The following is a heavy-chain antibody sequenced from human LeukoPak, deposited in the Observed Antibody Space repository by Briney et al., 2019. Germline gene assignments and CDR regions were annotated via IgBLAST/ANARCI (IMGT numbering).Heavy chain of an antibody. J-gene: IGHJ5*02. Sequence: SETLSLTCTVSGGSISSYYWSWIRQPPGKGLEWIGYIYYSGSTNYNPSLKSRVTISVDTSKNQFSLKLSSVTAADTAVYYCARLRSPPSGFDPWGQGTLVTVSS. D-gene: IGHD5-12*01. CDR3: ARLRSPPSGFDP. CDR1: GGSISSYY. CDR2: IYYSGST. V-gene: IGHV4-59*01.